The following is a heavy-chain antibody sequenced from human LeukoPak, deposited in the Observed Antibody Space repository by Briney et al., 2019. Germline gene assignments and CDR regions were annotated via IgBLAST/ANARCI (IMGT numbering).Heavy chain of an antibody. D-gene: IGHD2-2*01. J-gene: IGHJ4*02. CDR2: ISGSGGST. Sequence: GGSLRLSCAASGFTFSSYAMSWVRQAPGKGLEWASVISGSGGSTYYADSVKGRFTISRDNSKNTLYLQMNSLRAEDTAVYYCAKGSSTSCYLGLDYWGQGTLVTVSS. V-gene: IGHV3-23*01. CDR3: AKGSSTSCYLGLDY. CDR1: GFTFSSYA.